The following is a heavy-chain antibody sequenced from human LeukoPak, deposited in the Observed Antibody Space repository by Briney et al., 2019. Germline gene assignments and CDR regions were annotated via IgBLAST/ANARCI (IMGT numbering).Heavy chain of an antibody. J-gene: IGHJ4*02. CDR3: AREGAYYDFWSSYSPSHGIFDS. CDR2: MNPNSDNT. V-gene: IGHV1-8*01. Sequence: ASVTVSFKASVYTFTSHDINWVRQATGQGLEGMGWMNPNSDNTGYAQKFQGRLTMTRNTSINTAYMELNSLRSEDAAVYFCAREGAYYDFWSSYSPSHGIFDSWGQGSLVTVSS. CDR1: VYTFTSHD. D-gene: IGHD3-3*01.